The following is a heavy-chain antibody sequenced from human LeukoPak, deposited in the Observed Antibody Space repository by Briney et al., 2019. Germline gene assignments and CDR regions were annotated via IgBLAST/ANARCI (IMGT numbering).Heavy chain of an antibody. CDR2: IYSGGST. CDR1: GFTVSSNY. D-gene: IGHD6-19*01. Sequence: GGSLRLSCAASGFTVSSNYMSWVRQAPGKGLEWVSVIYSGGSTYYADSVKGRFTISRDNSKNTLYLQMNSLRAEDTAVYYCARGGGSGWYGGNYYFDYWGQGTLVTVSS. V-gene: IGHV3-66*01. CDR3: ARGGGSGWYGGNYYFDY. J-gene: IGHJ4*02.